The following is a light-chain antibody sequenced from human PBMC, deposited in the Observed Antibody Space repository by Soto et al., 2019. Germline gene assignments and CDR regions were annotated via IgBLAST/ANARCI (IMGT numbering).Light chain of an antibody. CDR2: DVS. V-gene: IGLV2-14*01. J-gene: IGLJ1*01. CDR1: SSDVGGYNY. CDR3: SSYTTSNTRQIV. Sequence: QSALPQPASVSGSPGQSITISCTGTSSDVGGYNYVSWYQQHPGKAPKFMIYDVSNRPSGVSNRFSGSKSGNTASLTISGLQAEDEADYYCSSYTTSNTRQIVFGTGTKVTV.